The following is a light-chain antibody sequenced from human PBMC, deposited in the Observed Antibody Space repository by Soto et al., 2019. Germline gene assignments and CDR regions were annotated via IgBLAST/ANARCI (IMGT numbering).Light chain of an antibody. CDR1: QSVSSSY. J-gene: IGKJ1*01. CDR2: GAS. Sequence: EIGLTQSPGTLSLSPGERATLSCRASQSVSSSYLAWYQQKPGQAPRLLSYGASDRATGMPDRFSGSGSGTDFTLTISRLEHEVFAVYYCQQYGSSGAFGQGTKVDIK. V-gene: IGKV3-20*01. CDR3: QQYGSSGA.